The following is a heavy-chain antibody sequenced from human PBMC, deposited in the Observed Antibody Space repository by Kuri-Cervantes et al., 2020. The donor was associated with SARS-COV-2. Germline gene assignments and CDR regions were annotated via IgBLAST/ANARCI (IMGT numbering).Heavy chain of an antibody. D-gene: IGHD5-18*01. CDR3: AKNLYAMDHRERAFDI. CDR2: IRYDGSNK. CDR1: GFTFSSYG. V-gene: IGHV3-30*02. Sequence: GESLKISCAASGFTFSSYGMHWVRQAPGKGLEWVAFIRYDGSNKYYADSVKGRFTISRDNSKNTLYLQMNSLRAEDTAVYYCAKNLYAMDHRERAFDIWGQGTMVTVSS. J-gene: IGHJ3*02.